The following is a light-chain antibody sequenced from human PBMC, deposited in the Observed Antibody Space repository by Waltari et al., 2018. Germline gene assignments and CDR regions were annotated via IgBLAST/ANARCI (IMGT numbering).Light chain of an antibody. CDR3: QQYYSLPWT. CDR2: WAS. J-gene: IGKJ1*01. V-gene: IGKV4-1*01. CDR1: QSVLYSSNNKNH. Sequence: DIVMTQSPDSLAVSLGERATRNCKSRQSVLYSSNNKNHLAWYQQKPGQPPKLLVYWASTRESGVPDRFSGSGSGTDFTLTISSLQAEDVAVYYCQQYYSLPWTFGQGTKVEIK.